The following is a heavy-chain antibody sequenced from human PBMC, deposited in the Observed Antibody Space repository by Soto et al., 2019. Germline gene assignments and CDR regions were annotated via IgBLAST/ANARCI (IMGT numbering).Heavy chain of an antibody. CDR3: ARERVIYNWNDVAGLWFDP. CDR2: IIPIFGTA. D-gene: IGHD1-1*01. V-gene: IGHV1-69*06. Sequence: QVPLVQSGAEVKKPGSSVKVSCKASGGTFSSYAISWVRQAPGQGLEWMGGIIPIFGTANYAQKFQGRVTITADKSTSTAYMELSSLRSEDTAVYYCARERVIYNWNDVAGLWFDPWGQGTLVTVSS. CDR1: GGTFSSYA. J-gene: IGHJ5*02.